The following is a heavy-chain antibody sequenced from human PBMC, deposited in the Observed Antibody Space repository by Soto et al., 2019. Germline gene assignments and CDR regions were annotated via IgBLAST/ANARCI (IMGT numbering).Heavy chain of an antibody. CDR1: GFTFSSYA. CDR3: AKFGMYSSSWYGGERRYYFDY. J-gene: IGHJ4*02. Sequence: GGSLRLSCAASGFTFSSYAMSWVRQAPGKGLEWVSAISGSGGSTYYADSVKGRFTISRDNSKNTLYLQMNSLRAEDTAVYYCAKFGMYSSSWYGGERRYYFDYWGQGTLVTVSS. D-gene: IGHD6-13*01. V-gene: IGHV3-23*01. CDR2: ISGSGGST.